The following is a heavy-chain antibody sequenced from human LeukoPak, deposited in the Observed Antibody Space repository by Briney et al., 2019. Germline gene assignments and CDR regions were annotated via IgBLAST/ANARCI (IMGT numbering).Heavy chain of an antibody. CDR2: ISDSGGRT. CDR1: GFTFSNYA. J-gene: IGHJ5*02. V-gene: IGHV3-23*01. Sequence: GRSLRLSCAASGFTFSNYAMTWVRQAPGKGLEWVSSISDSGGRTYYADSVKGRFTISRDNSKKTLYLQMNSLRAEGTAVYYCAKDPEQQLVNWFAPWGQGTLVTVSS. CDR3: AKDPEQQLVNWFAP. D-gene: IGHD6-13*01.